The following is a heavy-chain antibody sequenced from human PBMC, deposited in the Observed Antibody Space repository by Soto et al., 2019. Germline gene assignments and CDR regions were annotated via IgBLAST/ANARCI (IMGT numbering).Heavy chain of an antibody. V-gene: IGHV3-7*01. CDR2: IKQDGSEK. CDR3: ARESPPMYYDFWSGYYRGNYYYYGMDV. Sequence: PGGSLRLSCAASGFTFSSYWMSWVRQAPGKGLEWVANIKQDGSEKYYVDSVKGRFTISRDNAKNSLYLQMNSLRAEDTAVYYCARESPPMYYDFWSGYYRGNYYYYGMDVWGRGTTVTVSS. CDR1: GFTFSSYW. D-gene: IGHD3-3*01. J-gene: IGHJ6*02.